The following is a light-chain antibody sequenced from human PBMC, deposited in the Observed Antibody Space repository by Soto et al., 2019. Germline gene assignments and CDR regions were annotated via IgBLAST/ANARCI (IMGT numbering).Light chain of an antibody. CDR3: QQYNNYWT. CDR2: DAS. Sequence: DIQMTQSPSTLSASVGDRVTITCRASRSISSWLAWYQQKPGKPPKLLIYDASSFEGGVPSRFSGSGSGTEFTLTISSLHPDDSATYYCQQYNNYWTFGQGTKVEIK. CDR1: RSISSW. J-gene: IGKJ1*01. V-gene: IGKV1-5*01.